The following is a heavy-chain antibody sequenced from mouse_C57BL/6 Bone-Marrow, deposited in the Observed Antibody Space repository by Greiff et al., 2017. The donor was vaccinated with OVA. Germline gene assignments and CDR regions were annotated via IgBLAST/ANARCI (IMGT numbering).Heavy chain of an antibody. D-gene: IGHD2-4*01. V-gene: IGHV3-6*01. CDR1: GYSITSGYY. J-gene: IGHJ2*01. CDR2: ISYDGSN. CDR3: ARGDYDYDFY. Sequence: EVQRVESGPGLVKPSQSLSLTCSVTGYSITSGYYWNWIRQFPGNKLEWMGYISYDGSNNYNPSLKNRISITRDTSKNQFFLKLNSVTTEDTATYYCARGDYDYDFYWGQGTTLTVSS.